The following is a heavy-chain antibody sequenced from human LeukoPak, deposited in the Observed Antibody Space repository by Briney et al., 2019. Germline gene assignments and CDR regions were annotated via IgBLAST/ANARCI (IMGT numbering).Heavy chain of an antibody. D-gene: IGHD3-10*01. J-gene: IGHJ5*02. Sequence: SETLSLTCTVSGGSISSGDYYWSWIRQPPGKGLEWIGYIYYSGSTYYNPSLKSRVTISVDTSKNQFSLKLSSVTAADTAVYYCARDRPTMNWFDPWGQGTLVTVSS. V-gene: IGHV4-30-4*08. CDR2: IYYSGST. CDR3: ARDRPTMNWFDP. CDR1: GGSISSGDYY.